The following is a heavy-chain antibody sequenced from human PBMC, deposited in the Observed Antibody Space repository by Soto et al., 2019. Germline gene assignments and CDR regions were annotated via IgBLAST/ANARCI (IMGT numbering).Heavy chain of an antibody. V-gene: IGHV1-8*01. CDR1: GYTFTTYD. CDR2: MKPNSGDT. J-gene: IGHJ4*02. D-gene: IGHD6-6*01. Sequence: QVQLVQSGAEVREPGASVKVSCKTSGYTFTTYDINWVRQASGQGLEWMGWMKPNSGDTGYGQKFQGRVALTRDTSTSTAYMELSGLKSEDTAVYYCVALARWGQGTLVNVSS. CDR3: VALAR.